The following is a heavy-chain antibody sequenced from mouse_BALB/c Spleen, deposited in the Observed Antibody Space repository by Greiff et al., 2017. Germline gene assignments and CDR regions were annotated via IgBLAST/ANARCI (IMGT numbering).Heavy chain of an antibody. V-gene: IGHV6-6*02. CDR1: GFTFSNYW. CDR2: IRLKSNNYAT. Sequence: DVMLVESGGGLVQPGGSMKLSCVASGFTFSNYWMNWVRQSPEKGLEWVAEIRLKSNNYATHYAESVKGRFTISRDDSKSSVYLQMNNLRAEDTGIYYCTRGGYYGNSAWFAYWGQGTLVTVSA. D-gene: IGHD2-1*01. CDR3: TRGGYYGNSAWFAY. J-gene: IGHJ3*01.